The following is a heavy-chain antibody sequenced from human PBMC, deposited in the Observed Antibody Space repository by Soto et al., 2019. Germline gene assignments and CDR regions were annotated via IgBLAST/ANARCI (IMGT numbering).Heavy chain of an antibody. V-gene: IGHV1-69*13. Sequence: SVKVSCKASGGTFSSYAISWVRQAPGQGLEWMGGIIPIFGTANYAQKFQGRVTITADESTSTAYMELSSLRSEDTAVYYCARAPYDSSGYYYARYAFDIWGQGTMVTVSS. CDR1: GGTFSSYA. CDR2: IIPIFGTA. CDR3: ARAPYDSSGYYYARYAFDI. J-gene: IGHJ3*02. D-gene: IGHD3-22*01.